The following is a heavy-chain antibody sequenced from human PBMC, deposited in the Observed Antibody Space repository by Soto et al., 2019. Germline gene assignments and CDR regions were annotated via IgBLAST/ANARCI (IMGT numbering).Heavy chain of an antibody. Sequence: GGSLRLSCAASGFTFNRYSMNWVRQAPGKGLEWVSYISSSSNTIYSADSVKGRFTVSRDNAKNSLYLQMKSLRAEDTAVYYCARGNLNDILTDYNFDCWGQGTLVTVSS. J-gene: IGHJ4*02. CDR2: ISSSSNTI. V-gene: IGHV3-48*01. CDR3: ARGNLNDILTDYNFDC. CDR1: GFTFNRYS. D-gene: IGHD3-9*01.